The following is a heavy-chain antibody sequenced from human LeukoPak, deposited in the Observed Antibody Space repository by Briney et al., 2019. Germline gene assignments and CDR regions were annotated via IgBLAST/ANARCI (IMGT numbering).Heavy chain of an antibody. CDR2: IKQDGSDK. V-gene: IGHV3-7*01. D-gene: IGHD5-24*01. J-gene: IGHJ6*03. CDR1: GFTFGDYW. Sequence: GGSLRLTCAASGFTFGDYWMNWVRQAPGKGLEWVANIKQDGSDKAYVDSVRGRFTISRDNAKNSLYLQMNSLRAEDTAVYYCAKVRARRDGYNFYFYYYMDVWGKGTTVTVSS. CDR3: AKVRARRDGYNFYFYYYMDV.